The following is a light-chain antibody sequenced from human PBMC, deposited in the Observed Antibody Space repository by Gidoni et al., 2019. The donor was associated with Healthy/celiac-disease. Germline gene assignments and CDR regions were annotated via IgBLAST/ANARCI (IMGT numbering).Light chain of an antibody. CDR1: QRVSSSY. CDR2: GAS. Sequence: EIVLTQSPGTLSLSPGERATLSCRASQRVSSSYLAWYQQKPGQAPRLLIYGASSRATGIPDRFSGSGSGTDFTLTISRLEPEDFAVYYCQQYGSSPFTFXGXTKVEIK. J-gene: IGKJ4*01. CDR3: QQYGSSPFT. V-gene: IGKV3-20*01.